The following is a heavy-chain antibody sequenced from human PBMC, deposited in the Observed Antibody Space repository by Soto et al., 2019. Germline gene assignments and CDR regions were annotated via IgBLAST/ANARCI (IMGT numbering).Heavy chain of an antibody. J-gene: IGHJ6*02. CDR1: GYTFTSYD. Sequence: ASVKVSCKASGYTFTSYDINWVRQATGQGLEWMGWMNPNSGNTGYAQKFQGRVTMTRNTSIGTAYMELSSLRSEDTAVYYCARDYSNPYYYYGMDVWGQGTTVTVSS. V-gene: IGHV1-8*01. CDR3: ARDYSNPYYYYGMDV. D-gene: IGHD4-4*01. CDR2: MNPNSGNT.